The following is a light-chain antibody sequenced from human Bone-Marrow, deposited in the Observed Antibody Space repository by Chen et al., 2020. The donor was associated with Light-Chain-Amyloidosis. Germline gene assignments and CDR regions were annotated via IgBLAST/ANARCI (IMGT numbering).Light chain of an antibody. CDR3: QQSYSSPP. V-gene: IGKV1-39*01. J-gene: IGKJ1*01. Sequence: DIQMTQSPSSLAASVGDRVTITCRTSQSVTNYLNWYQQKPGKAPRILIYAASTLHTGVPSRFSGSGFGTDFTLTISVLQPEDFATYYCQQSYSSPPFGPGTKVE. CDR2: AAS. CDR1: QSVTNY.